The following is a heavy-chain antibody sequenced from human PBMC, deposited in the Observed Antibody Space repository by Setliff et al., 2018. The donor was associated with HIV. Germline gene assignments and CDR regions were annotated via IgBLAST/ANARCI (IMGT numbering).Heavy chain of an antibody. Sequence: SETLSLTCSVSGVSISSYYWSWIRHSPGKGLEWIGIIFPGGATNYNPSLTSRVTISVDTSRDQFSLQLTSVTAADTAVYYCARAPPGIQNDAFDVWGQGTMVTVSS. CDR1: GVSISSYY. J-gene: IGHJ3*01. CDR3: ARAPPGIQNDAFDV. V-gene: IGHV4-59*12. CDR2: IFPGGAT.